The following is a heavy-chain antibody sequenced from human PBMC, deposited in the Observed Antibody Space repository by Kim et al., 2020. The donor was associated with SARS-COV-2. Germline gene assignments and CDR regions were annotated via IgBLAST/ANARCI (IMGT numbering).Heavy chain of an antibody. V-gene: IGHV4-59*08. J-gene: IGHJ4*02. CDR3: ARLVSDYFDY. Sequence: STTYTPSHKSRVTISVDTSKNQVSLKLSSVTAADTAVYYCARLVSDYFDYWGQGTLVTVSS. CDR2: ST.